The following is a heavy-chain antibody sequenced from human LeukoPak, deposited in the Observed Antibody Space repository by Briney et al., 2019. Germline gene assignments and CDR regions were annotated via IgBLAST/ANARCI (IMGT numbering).Heavy chain of an antibody. J-gene: IGHJ4*02. Sequence: SGPTLVKPTQTLTLTSTFSGFSLSTSGVGAGWIRQPPGKALEWLAPIYWDDDQRYSPSLKRRLTITKDTSKNQVVLTMTNMDPVDTATYYCAHLVPAAMHFDYWGQGTRVTVSS. CDR3: AHLVPAAMHFDY. D-gene: IGHD2-2*01. CDR1: GFSLSTSGVG. CDR2: IYWDDDQ. V-gene: IGHV2-5*02.